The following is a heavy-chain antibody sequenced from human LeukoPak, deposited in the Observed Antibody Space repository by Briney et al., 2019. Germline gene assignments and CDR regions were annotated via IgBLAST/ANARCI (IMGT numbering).Heavy chain of an antibody. CDR2: ISPGGGTT. CDR1: GFAFGSEA. D-gene: IGHD1-1*01. CDR3: PNSRSGSANWALQLLDN. Sequence: GGSLRLSCAVSGFAFGSEAMSWVRQSPAGGLEWVASISPGGGTTYYADSVKGRFTISRDNSKNSLFVQMNSLTAEDTAVYFCPNSRSGSANWALQLLDNWRQGTLVTVSS. J-gene: IGHJ4*02. V-gene: IGHV3-23*01.